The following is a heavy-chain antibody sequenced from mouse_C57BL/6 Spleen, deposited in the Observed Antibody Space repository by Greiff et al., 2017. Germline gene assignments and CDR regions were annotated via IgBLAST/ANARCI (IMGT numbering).Heavy chain of an antibody. CDR2: IDPENGDT. J-gene: IGHJ2*01. D-gene: IGHD2-1*01. Sequence: EVQLQQSGAELVRPGASVKLSCTASGFNIKDDYMHWVKQRPEQGLEWIGWIDPENGDTEYASKFQGKATITADTSSNTAYLQLSSLASEDAAVYYCFYFGYFDYWGQGTTRTVSS. CDR3: FYFGYFDY. V-gene: IGHV14-4*01. CDR1: GFNIKDDY.